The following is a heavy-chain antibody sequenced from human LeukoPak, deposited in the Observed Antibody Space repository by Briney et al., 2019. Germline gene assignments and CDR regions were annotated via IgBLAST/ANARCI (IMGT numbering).Heavy chain of an antibody. CDR1: GFTFSSYW. CDR3: VKGEGYCSGGGCYRC. CDR2: INYDGSST. Sequence: AGGSLRLSCAASGFTFSSYWMHWVRQVPGKGLMWVSRINYDGSSTMYADSVKGRFTISRDNAKNTLHLQLNSLRAEDTAVYYCVKGEGYCSGGGCYRCWGQGALVSVTS. V-gene: IGHV3-74*03. J-gene: IGHJ4*02. D-gene: IGHD2-15*01.